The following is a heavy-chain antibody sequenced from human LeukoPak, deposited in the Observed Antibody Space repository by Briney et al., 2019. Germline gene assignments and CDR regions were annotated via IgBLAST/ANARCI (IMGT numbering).Heavy chain of an antibody. CDR2: TIPFLDTS. D-gene: IGHD5-12*01. CDR3: ARAQAGNYDWPLDL. V-gene: IGHV1-69*05. CDR1: GGTFSKYA. Sequence: GSSVKVSCKASGGTFSKYALSWVRQAPGQGLEWMGATIPFLDTSNYPPKFQDRVTITTDESTSTAYMDLSSLRSDDTAVYYCARAQAGNYDWPLDLWGQGTLVTVSS. J-gene: IGHJ5*02.